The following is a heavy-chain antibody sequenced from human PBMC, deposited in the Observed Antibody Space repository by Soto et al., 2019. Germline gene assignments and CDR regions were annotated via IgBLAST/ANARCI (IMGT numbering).Heavy chain of an antibody. J-gene: IGHJ4*02. Sequence: QVQLQESGPGLVKPSQTLSLTCPVSGGSISSGGYYWSWIRLHPGKGLEWIGYIYYSGSTYYNPSLKSRFTISVDTYKNHFSLKLSAVTAEDTAVYYCARGLGDYNTREFDYLGQGTLVTVSS. D-gene: IGHD4-17*01. CDR1: GGSISSGGYY. CDR3: ARGLGDYNTREFDY. V-gene: IGHV4-31*03. CDR2: IYYSGST.